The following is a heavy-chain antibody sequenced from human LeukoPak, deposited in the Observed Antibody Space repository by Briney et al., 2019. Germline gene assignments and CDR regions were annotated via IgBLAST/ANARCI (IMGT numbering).Heavy chain of an antibody. CDR1: GFTFSSYS. J-gene: IGHJ4*02. V-gene: IGHV3-21*01. CDR3: ASGRHNLRGGAPYYFDY. Sequence: PGGSLRLSCAASGFTFSSYSMNWVRQAPGKGLEWVSSISSSSSYIYYADSVKGRFTISRDNAKNSLYLQMNSLRAEDTAVYYCASGRHNLRGGAPYYFDYWGQGTLVTVSS. CDR2: ISSSSSYI. D-gene: IGHD3-10*01.